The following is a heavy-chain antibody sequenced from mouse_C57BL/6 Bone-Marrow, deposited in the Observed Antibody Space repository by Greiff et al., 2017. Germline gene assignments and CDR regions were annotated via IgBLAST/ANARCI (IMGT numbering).Heavy chain of an antibody. V-gene: IGHV1-80*01. CDR1: GYAFSSYW. CDR2: IYPGDGDT. D-gene: IGHD1-1*01. CDR3: ARCPSTVVATEAMDY. J-gene: IGHJ4*01. Sequence: VQLQQSGAELVKPGASVKISCKASGYAFSSYWMNWVKQRPGKGLEWIGQIYPGDGDTNYNGKFKGKATLTAAKSSSTAYMQLSSLTSEDSAVXCCARCPSTVVATEAMDYWGEGTSVTDSS.